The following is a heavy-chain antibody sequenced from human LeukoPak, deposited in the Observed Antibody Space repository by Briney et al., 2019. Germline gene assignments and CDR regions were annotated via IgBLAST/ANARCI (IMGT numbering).Heavy chain of an antibody. CDR1: GGSISSYY. Sequence: SETPSLTCSVSGGSISSYYWSWIRQPPGKGLEWIGYISYSGNTNYNPSLKSRVTISVDTSKNQFSLKLSSVTAADTDVYYCATRSTGVAATFDCWGQGALVTVSS. CDR2: ISYSGNT. D-gene: IGHD2-15*01. J-gene: IGHJ4*02. V-gene: IGHV4-59*01. CDR3: ATRSTGVAATFDC.